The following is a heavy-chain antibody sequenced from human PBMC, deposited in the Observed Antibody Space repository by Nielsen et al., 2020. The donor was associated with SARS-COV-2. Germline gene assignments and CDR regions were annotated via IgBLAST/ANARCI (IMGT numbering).Heavy chain of an antibody. CDR3: AKDQGQGDGDYGMDV. Sequence: GGSLRLSCAASGFTFSTYWMHWVRQAPGKGLVWVSRLNSDGSTTTYADSVKGRFTISRDNAKNTLYLQMNSLRAEDTAVYYCAKDQGQGDGDYGMDVWGQGTTVTVSS. J-gene: IGHJ6*02. D-gene: IGHD4-17*01. CDR1: GFTFSTYW. CDR2: LNSDGSTT. V-gene: IGHV3-74*01.